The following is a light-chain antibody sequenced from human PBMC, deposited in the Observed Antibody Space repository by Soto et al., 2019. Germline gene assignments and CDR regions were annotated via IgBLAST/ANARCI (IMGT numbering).Light chain of an antibody. J-gene: IGKJ1*01. CDR1: QSISSY. V-gene: IGKV1-39*01. CDR2: AAS. CDR3: QQYNSYSRT. Sequence: NRITKSSSSLSASIRDRVTITCLASQSISSYLNWYQQKPGKAPKLLIYAASSLQSGVPSRFSGSGSGTDFTLTISSLQPQDFATYHSQQYNSYSRTFGHGTKVDIK.